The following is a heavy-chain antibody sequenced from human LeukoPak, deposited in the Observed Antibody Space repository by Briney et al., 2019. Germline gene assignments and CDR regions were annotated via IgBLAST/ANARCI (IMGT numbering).Heavy chain of an antibody. Sequence: ASVKVSCKASGYTFTSYTMHWVRQAPGQRLEWMGWINTGNGNTKYSQEFQGRVTITRDTSASTAYMELSSLRSEDMAVYYCAREIGVEPSVVWFGEGQKGGYFDHWGQGTLVTVSS. CDR1: GYTFTSYT. CDR2: INTGNGNT. J-gene: IGHJ4*02. D-gene: IGHD3-10*01. V-gene: IGHV1-3*03. CDR3: AREIGVEPSVVWFGEGQKGGYFDH.